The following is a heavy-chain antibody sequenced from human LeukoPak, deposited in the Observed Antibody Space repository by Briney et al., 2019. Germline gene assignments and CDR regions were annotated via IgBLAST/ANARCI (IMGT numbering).Heavy chain of an antibody. V-gene: IGHV4-4*07. CDR1: GGSISTYY. Sequence: MPSETLSLTCGVSGGSISTYYWNWIRQPAGKGLEWIGRIYITGSTHYNPSLTSRVTMSVDTSKNQFSLKLSSMTAADTAVYYCARAVYFYYGMDVWGQGTTVTVSS. CDR3: ARAVYFYYGMDV. CDR2: IYITGST. J-gene: IGHJ6*02.